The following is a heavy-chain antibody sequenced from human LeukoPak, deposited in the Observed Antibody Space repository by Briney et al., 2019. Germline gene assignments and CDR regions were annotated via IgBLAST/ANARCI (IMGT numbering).Heavy chain of an antibody. D-gene: IGHD2-21*02. CDR2: TYYRATWYN. CDR1: RDRVPSNSVT. V-gene: IGHV6-1*01. J-gene: IGHJ5*02. CDR3: ARRLTQYDCFDP. Sequence: SQTLSLPCAISRDRVPSNSVTLNWIKQSPPRGLQWLGRTYYRATWYNDYAVSVRGPITVNPDTSKNQFSLHLNSVTPEDTAVYYCARRLTQYDCFDPWGQGILVTVSS.